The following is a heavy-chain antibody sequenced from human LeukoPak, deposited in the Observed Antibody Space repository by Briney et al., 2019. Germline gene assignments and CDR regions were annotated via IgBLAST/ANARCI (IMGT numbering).Heavy chain of an antibody. CDR3: AKAGGIAVAGTFDY. CDR1: GFTFSSYG. Sequence: GGSLRLSCAASGFTFSSYGMHWVRQAPGKGLEWVAVISYDVSNKYYADSVKGRFTISRDNSKNTLYLQMNSLRAEDTAVYYCAKAGGIAVAGTFDYWGQGTLVTVSS. V-gene: IGHV3-30*18. J-gene: IGHJ4*02. D-gene: IGHD6-19*01. CDR2: ISYDVSNK.